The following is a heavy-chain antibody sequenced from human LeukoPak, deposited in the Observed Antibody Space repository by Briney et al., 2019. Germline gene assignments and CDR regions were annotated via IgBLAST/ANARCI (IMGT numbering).Heavy chain of an antibody. J-gene: IGHJ4*02. D-gene: IGHD6-13*01. CDR2: VNPNSGNT. V-gene: IGHV1-8*01. CDR3: ARDPIGSRWPYYFDY. Sequence: GASVKVSCKASGYSFTSYDINWVRQATGQGLEWMGWVNPNSGNTGYAQKFQGRVTMTTDTSTSTAYMELSSLRSEDTAVYYCARDPIGSRWPYYFDYWGQGTLVTVSS. CDR1: GYSFTSYD.